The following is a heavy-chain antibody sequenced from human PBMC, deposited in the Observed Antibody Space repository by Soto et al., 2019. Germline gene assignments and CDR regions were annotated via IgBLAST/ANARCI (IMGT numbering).Heavy chain of an antibody. V-gene: IGHV1-18*01. Sequence: HLVQSGPEVKRPGASITVSCKTSGDTFANFGLSWVRQAPGQGLEWMGWIATYNNNKNYAQKFQGRITLTTDTATSTAYMELESLGYDDTAVYYCARVVRGVVNWFDPWGQGTLVTVS. CDR3: ARVVRGVVNWFDP. D-gene: IGHD3-10*01. CDR1: GDTFANFG. J-gene: IGHJ5*02. CDR2: IATYNNNK.